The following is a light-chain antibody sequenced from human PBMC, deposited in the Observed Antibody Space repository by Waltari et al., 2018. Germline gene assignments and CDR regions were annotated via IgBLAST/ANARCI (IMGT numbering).Light chain of an antibody. J-gene: IGLJ1*01. V-gene: IGLV3-1*01. CDR3: QAWDSSTPYV. Sequence: SYELTQPPSVSVSPGQTASITCSGDRLGDKYACWYQQKPGQSPVLVISQDTKRPSGIPERFSGSNSGNTATLTISGTQAMDEADYYCQAWDSSTPYVFGPGTKVTVL. CDR1: RLGDKY. CDR2: QDT.